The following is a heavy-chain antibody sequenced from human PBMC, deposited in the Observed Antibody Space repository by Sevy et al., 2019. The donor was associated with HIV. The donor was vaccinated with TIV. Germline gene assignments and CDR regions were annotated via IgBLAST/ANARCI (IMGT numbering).Heavy chain of an antibody. CDR2: IRYDGSNK. V-gene: IGHV3-30*02. CDR3: AKDGSRITMIVVAQYYFDY. Sequence: GGCLRLSCAASGFTFSSYGMHWVRQSPGKGLEWVAFIRYDGSNKYYANSVKGRFTISRDNSKNTHYLQMNSLGAEDTAGYYGAKDGSRITMIVVAQYYFDYWGQGTLVTVSS. J-gene: IGHJ4*02. CDR1: GFTFSSYG. D-gene: IGHD3-22*01.